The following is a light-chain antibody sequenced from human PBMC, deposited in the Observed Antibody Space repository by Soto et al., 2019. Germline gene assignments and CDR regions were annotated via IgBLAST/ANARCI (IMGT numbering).Light chain of an antibody. V-gene: IGKV3D-15*01. CDR3: QQYNNWPPIT. CDR2: AAS. J-gene: IGKJ5*01. CDR1: QSVRNSL. Sequence: EIVLTQSPGTLSLSPGERATLSCRASQSVRNSLLAWYQQRPGQPPRLLIYAASTRATGIPARFSGSGSGTEFTLSISSLQSEDFAVYYCQQYNNWPPITFGQGTRLEIK.